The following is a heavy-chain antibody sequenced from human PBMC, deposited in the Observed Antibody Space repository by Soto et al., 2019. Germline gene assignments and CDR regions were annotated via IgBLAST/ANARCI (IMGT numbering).Heavy chain of an antibody. CDR2: ISAYNGNT. J-gene: IGHJ4*02. CDR3: ARVVRMITFGGVIRGDY. V-gene: IGHV1-18*01. CDR1: GYTFTSYG. D-gene: IGHD3-16*02. Sequence: QVQLVQSGAEVKKPGASVKVSCKASGYTFTSYGISWVRQAPGQGLEWMGWISAYNGNTNYEQKLQGRVTMTTDTSTSTAYMELRSLRSDDTAVYYCARVVRMITFGGVIRGDYWGQGTLVTVSS.